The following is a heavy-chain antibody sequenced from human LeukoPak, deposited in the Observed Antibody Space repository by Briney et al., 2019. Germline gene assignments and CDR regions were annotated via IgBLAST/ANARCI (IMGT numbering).Heavy chain of an antibody. D-gene: IGHD5-24*01. Sequence: PSETLSLTCTVSRYSISSGYYWGWIRQPPGKGLEWIGSINHSGSTYYNPSLKSRVTISVDTSKNQFSLKLNSVTAADTAVYYCARDDLGVGDGYGAGFTEADFWGQGTLVTVSS. CDR2: INHSGST. J-gene: IGHJ4*02. CDR3: ARDDLGVGDGYGAGFTEADF. V-gene: IGHV4-38-2*02. CDR1: RYSISSGYY.